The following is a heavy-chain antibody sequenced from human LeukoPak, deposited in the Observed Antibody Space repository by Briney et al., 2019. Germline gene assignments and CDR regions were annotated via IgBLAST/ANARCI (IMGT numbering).Heavy chain of an antibody. J-gene: IGHJ4*02. CDR2: IKSKTDGGTT. D-gene: IGHD2-15*01. Sequence: PGGSLRLSCAASGFTFSNAWMSWVRQAPGKGLEWVGRIKSKTDGGTTDYAAPVKGRFTISRDDSKNTLYLQMNSLKTEDTAVYYCAKDWWFDWNFDYWGQGTLVTVSS. V-gene: IGHV3-15*01. CDR3: AKDWWFDWNFDY. CDR1: GFTFSNAW.